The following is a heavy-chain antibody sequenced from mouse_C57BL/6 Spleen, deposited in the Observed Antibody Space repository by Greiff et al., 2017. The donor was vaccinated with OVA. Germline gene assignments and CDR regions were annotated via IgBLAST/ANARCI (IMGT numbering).Heavy chain of an antibody. CDR2: INPSTGGT. V-gene: IGHV1-42*01. Sequence: EVQLQQSGPELVKPGASVKISCKASGYSFTGYYMNWVKQSPEKSLEWIGEINPSTGGTTYNQKFKAKATLTVDKSSSTAYMQIKSLTSEDSAVYYCARGGTDLDFDYWGQGTTLTVSS. D-gene: IGHD1-1*02. J-gene: IGHJ2*01. CDR1: GYSFTGYY. CDR3: ARGGTDLDFDY.